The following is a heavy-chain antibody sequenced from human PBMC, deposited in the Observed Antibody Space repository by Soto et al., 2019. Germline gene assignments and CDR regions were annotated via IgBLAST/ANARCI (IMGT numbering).Heavy chain of an antibody. D-gene: IGHD2-21*02. J-gene: IGHJ3*02. CDR1: GGTFSSYA. V-gene: IGHV1-69*13. Sequence: SVKVSCKASGGTFSSYAISWVRQAPGQGLEWMGGIIPIFGTANYAQKFQGRVTITADESTSTAYMELSSLRSEDTAVYYCARDWVMTAIHDAFDIWGQGTMVTVSS. CDR3: ARDWVMTAIHDAFDI. CDR2: IIPIFGTA.